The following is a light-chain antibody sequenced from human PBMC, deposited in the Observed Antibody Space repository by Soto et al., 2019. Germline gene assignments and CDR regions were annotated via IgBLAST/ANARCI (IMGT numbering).Light chain of an antibody. CDR3: CSYAGSSNHV. J-gene: IGLJ1*01. Sequence: APTQHGSVSWAPGHSITISSPGTSSDVGGYNYVSWYQQQSGKAPKLMIHEVSNRPSGVSNRFSGSKSGNTASLTISGLQAEEEADYYCCSYAGSSNHVFGTGTKVTV. V-gene: IGLV2-14*01. CDR2: EVS. CDR1: SSDVGGYNY.